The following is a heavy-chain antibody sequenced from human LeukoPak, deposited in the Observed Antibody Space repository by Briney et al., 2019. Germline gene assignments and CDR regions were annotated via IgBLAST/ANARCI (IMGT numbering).Heavy chain of an antibody. CDR2: IYYSGST. V-gene: IGHV4-39*07. Sequence: SETLSLTCTVSGGSISSSSYYWGWIRQPPGKGLEWIGSIYYSGSTYYNPSLKSRVTISVDTSKNQFSLKLSSVTAADTAVYYCARASIYCSSTSCPLFDYWGQGTLVTVSS. D-gene: IGHD2-2*01. J-gene: IGHJ4*02. CDR1: GGSISSSSYY. CDR3: ARASIYCSSTSCPLFDY.